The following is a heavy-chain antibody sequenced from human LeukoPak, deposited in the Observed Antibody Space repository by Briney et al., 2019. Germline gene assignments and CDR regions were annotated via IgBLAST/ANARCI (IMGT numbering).Heavy chain of an antibody. J-gene: IGHJ4*02. CDR1: GYTFTSYY. V-gene: IGHV1-46*01. CDR2: INPAGGST. CDR3: ARALLWFGDLHDY. Sequence: ASVKVSCKASGYTFTSYYMHWVRQAPGQGLEWTGIINPAGGSTTYAHQFQGRVTMTSDTSASTVYMDVSSLRSEDTAVYYCARALLWFGDLHDYWGQGSLVTVSS. D-gene: IGHD3-10*01.